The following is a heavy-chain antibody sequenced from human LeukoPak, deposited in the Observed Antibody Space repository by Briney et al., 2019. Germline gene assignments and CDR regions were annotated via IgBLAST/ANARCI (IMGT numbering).Heavy chain of an antibody. D-gene: IGHD3-10*01. Sequence: GGSLRLSCAASGFTVSSNYMSWVRQAPGKGLEWVSVIYSGGSTYYADSVKGRFTISRDNSKNTLYLQMNSLRAEDTAVYYCARERWGPQGVRGVPYYYHGMDVWGQGTTVTVSS. CDR3: ARERWGPQGVRGVPYYYHGMDV. CDR2: IYSGGST. CDR1: GFTVSSNY. J-gene: IGHJ6*02. V-gene: IGHV3-53*01.